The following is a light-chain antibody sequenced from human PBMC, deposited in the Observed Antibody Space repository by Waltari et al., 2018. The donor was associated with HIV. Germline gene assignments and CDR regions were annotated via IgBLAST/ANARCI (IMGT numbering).Light chain of an antibody. CDR3: QQYNNLPPLFT. CDR1: QRVSSN. J-gene: IGKJ3*01. CDR2: GAS. V-gene: IGKV3-15*01. Sequence: EIVMTQSPATLSVSPGARATLSCRASQRVSSNLAWYQQKPGQAPRLLIYGASTRATGIPARFSGSGSGTEFTLTISSLQSEDFAVYYCQQYNNLPPLFTFGPGTKVDIK.